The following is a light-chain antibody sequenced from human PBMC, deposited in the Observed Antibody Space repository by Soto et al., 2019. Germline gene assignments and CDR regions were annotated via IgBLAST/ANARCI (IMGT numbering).Light chain of an antibody. Sequence: DIVLTQSPATLSLSPGERATLSCRASQSVRTYLAWYQQKPGQAPRLLIYDTSNRATGIPARFSGSGSETDFTLTISSLQPEDFAVYYCQQRGSWPLTFGGGTRVEIK. J-gene: IGKJ4*01. CDR3: QQRGSWPLT. CDR1: QSVRTY. V-gene: IGKV3-11*01. CDR2: DTS.